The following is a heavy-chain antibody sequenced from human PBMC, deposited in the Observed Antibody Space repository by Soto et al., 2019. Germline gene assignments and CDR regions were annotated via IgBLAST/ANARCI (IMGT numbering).Heavy chain of an antibody. D-gene: IGHD2-2*01. CDR1: GFTFSSYW. Sequence: EVQLVESGGGLVQPGGSLRLSCAASGFTFSSYWMSWVRQAPGKGLEWVANIKQDGSEKYYVDSVKGRFTISRDNAKNSLYLQMNSLRAEDTAVYYCAREGCSSTSCFFADYYYGMDVWGQGTTVTVSS. V-gene: IGHV3-7*01. CDR3: AREGCSSTSCFFADYYYGMDV. CDR2: IKQDGSEK. J-gene: IGHJ6*02.